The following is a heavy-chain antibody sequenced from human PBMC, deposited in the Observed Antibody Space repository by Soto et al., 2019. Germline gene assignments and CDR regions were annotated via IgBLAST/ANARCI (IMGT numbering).Heavy chain of an antibody. D-gene: IGHD3-3*01. J-gene: IGHJ4*02. CDR2: ISGSGGST. V-gene: IGHV3-23*01. CDR1: GFTFSSYA. CDR3: AKESLGPTYYDFWSGSYYFDY. Sequence: GGSLRLSCAPSGFTFSSYAMSWVRQAPGKGLEWVSAISGSGGSTYYAGSVKGRFTISRDNSKNTLHLQMNSLRAEDTAVYYCAKESLGPTYYDFWSGSYYFDYWGQGTLVTVSS.